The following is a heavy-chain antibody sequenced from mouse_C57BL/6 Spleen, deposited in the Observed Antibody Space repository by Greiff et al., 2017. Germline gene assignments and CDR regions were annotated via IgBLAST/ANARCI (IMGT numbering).Heavy chain of an antibody. CDR2: INPNNGGT. V-gene: IGHV1-18*01. CDR3: ARGGYGSTYYYAMDY. D-gene: IGHD1-1*01. J-gene: IGHJ4*01. CDR1: GYTFTDYN. Sequence: VHVKQSGPELVKPGASVKIPCKASGYTFTDYNMDWVKQSHGKSLEWIGDINPNNGGTIYNQKFKGKATLTVDKSSSTAYMELRSLTSEDTAVYYCARGGYGSTYYYAMDYWGQGTSVTVSS.